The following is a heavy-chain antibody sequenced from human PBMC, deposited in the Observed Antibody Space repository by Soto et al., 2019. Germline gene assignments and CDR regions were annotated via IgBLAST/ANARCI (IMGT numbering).Heavy chain of an antibody. Sequence: SVKVSCKASGGTFSSYAISWVRQAPGQGLEWMGGIIPIFGTANYAQKFQGRVTITADESTSTAYMELSSLRSEDTAVYYCARGNSQGYNYGHDAFDIWGQGTMVTVSS. V-gene: IGHV1-69*13. CDR1: GGTFSSYA. D-gene: IGHD5-12*01. CDR2: IIPIFGTA. J-gene: IGHJ3*02. CDR3: ARGNSQGYNYGHDAFDI.